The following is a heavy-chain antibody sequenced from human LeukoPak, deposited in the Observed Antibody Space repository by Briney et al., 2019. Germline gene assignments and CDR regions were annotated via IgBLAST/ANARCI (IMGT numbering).Heavy chain of an antibody. CDR1: GYSISSGYY. J-gene: IGHJ4*02. CDR3: ARGLSSGIFDY. CDR2: IYHSGST. Sequence: SETLSLTCTVSGYSISSGYYWGWVRQPPGKGLEWIGSIYHSGSTYYSLSLKSRVTISVDTSKNHFSLKLSSVTAADTAVYYCARGLSSGIFDYWGQGTLVTVSS. V-gene: IGHV4-38-2*02. D-gene: IGHD6-19*01.